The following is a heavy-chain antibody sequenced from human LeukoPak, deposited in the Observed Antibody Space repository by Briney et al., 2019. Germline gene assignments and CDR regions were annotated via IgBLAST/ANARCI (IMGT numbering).Heavy chain of an antibody. Sequence: XGXLRLSCAACGFTFSSYAMTWVRQAPGKGLEWVSGISGRGGRTYYADSVKGRFTISRDNSKNTLYLQMNSLRVEDTAVFYCAKEKWESCWCDPWGRGTXVXVSX. J-gene: IGHJ5*02. V-gene: IGHV3-23*01. CDR1: GFTFSSYA. D-gene: IGHD1-26*01. CDR2: ISGRGGRT. CDR3: AKEKWESCWCDP.